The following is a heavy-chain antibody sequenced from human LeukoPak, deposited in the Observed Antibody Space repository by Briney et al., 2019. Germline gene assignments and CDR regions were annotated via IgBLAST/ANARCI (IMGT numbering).Heavy chain of an antibody. CDR3: ARGTAVAGINCFDP. J-gene: IGHJ5*02. CDR2: INHSGST. Sequence: SETLSLTCAVYGGSFSGYYWSWIRQPPGKGLEWIGEINHSGSTNYNPSLKSRVTISVDTSKNQFSLKLSSVTAADAAVYYCARGTAVAGINCFDPWGQGTLVTVSS. D-gene: IGHD6-19*01. CDR1: GGSFSGYY. V-gene: IGHV4-34*01.